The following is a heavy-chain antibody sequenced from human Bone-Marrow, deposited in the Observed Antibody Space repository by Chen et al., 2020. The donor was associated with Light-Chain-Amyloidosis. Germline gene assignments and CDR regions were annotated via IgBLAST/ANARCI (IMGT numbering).Heavy chain of an antibody. CDR2: SSSRGTYI. CDR1: ELTSSKSS. J-gene: IGHJ4*02. CDR3: ARGAVGSTHFDH. V-gene: IGHV3-21*02. Sequence: EIQLVESGGGLVKPGGSLRLSCTVSELTSSKSSMNWVRQAPGRGLEWVSSSSSRGTYIYYADSVKGRFTTSRDNARNSLYLQMNSLRAEDTAIYYCARGAVGSTHFDHWGQGTQVTVSS. D-gene: IGHD1-26*01.